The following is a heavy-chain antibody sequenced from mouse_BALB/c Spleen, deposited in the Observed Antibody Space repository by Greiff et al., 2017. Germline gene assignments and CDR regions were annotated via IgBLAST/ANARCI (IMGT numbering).Heavy chain of an antibody. J-gene: IGHJ4*01. D-gene: IGHD2-1*01. V-gene: IGHV1-63*02. Sequence: VQLQQSGAELVRPGTSVKISCKASGYTFTNYWLGWVKQRPGHGLEWIGDIYPGGGYTNYNEKFKGKATLTADTSSITAYMQLSSLTSEDSAVYFCARSDYGNHYAMDYWGQGTSVTVSS. CDR2: IYPGGGYT. CDR1: GYTFTNYW. CDR3: ARSDYGNHYAMDY.